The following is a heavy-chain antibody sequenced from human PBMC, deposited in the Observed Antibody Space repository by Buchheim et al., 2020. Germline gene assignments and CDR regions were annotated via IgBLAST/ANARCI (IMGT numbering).Heavy chain of an antibody. CDR2: ISYDGSNK. CDR3: ETYYYDSSGYYYFDY. V-gene: IGHV3-30*03. D-gene: IGHD3-22*01. Sequence: QVQLVESGGGVVQPGRSLRLSCAASGFTFSSYGMHWVRQAPGKGLEWVAVISYDGSNKYYADSVKGRFTISRDNSKNTLYLQMNSLRAEDTAVYYCETYYYDSSGYYYFDYWGQGTL. J-gene: IGHJ4*02. CDR1: GFTFSSYG.